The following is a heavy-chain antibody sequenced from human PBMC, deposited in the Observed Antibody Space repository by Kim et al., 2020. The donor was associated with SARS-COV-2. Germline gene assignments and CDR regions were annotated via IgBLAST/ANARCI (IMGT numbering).Heavy chain of an antibody. CDR2: ISTSSTYI. D-gene: IGHD4-17*01. CDR3: ARGGMSTAGFDP. J-gene: IGHJ5*02. Sequence: GGSLRLSCAASGFTFSTYSMNWVRQAPGKGLEWVSSISTSSTYIYYADSLKGRFTISRDDAKNSLYLQMSSLRAEDTAVYYCARGGMSTAGFDPWGQGTLVTVSS. V-gene: IGHV3-21*01. CDR1: GFTFSTYS.